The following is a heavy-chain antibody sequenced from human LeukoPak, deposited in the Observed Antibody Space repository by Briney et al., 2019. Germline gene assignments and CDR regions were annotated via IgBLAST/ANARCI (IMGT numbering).Heavy chain of an antibody. V-gene: IGHV3-23*01. CDR2: ISGSGGST. J-gene: IGHJ4*02. CDR1: GFTLSSYV. D-gene: IGHD6-19*01. Sequence: PGGSLRLSCAASGFTLSSYVMSWVRQAPGKGLEWVSSISGSGGSTYYADSVKGRFTFSRDSSKNTLYLQMNSLRAEDTAVYYCAKAPYSSGPSGFDCWGQGALVTVS. CDR3: AKAPYSSGPSGFDC.